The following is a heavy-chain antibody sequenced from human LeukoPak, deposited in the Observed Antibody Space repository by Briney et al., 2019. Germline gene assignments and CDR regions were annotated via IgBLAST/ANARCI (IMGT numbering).Heavy chain of an antibody. D-gene: IGHD2-2*01. V-gene: IGHV1-46*01. CDR2: INPSGGST. J-gene: IGHJ5*02. CDR1: GYTFTSYY. Sequence: ASVKVSCKASGYTFTSYYMHWVRQAPGQGLEWMGIINPSGGSTSYAQKFQGRVTMTRDMSTSTVYMELSSLRSEDTAVYYCARRVVVPAASFWIDPWGQGTLVTVSS. CDR3: ARRVVVPAASFWIDP.